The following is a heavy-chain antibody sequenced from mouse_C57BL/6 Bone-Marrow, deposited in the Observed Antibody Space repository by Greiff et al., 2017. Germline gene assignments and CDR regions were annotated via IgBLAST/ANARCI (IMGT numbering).Heavy chain of an antibody. J-gene: IGHJ4*01. CDR2: ISSGGSYT. Sequence: DVKLVESGGDLVKPGGSLKLSCAASGFTFSSYGMSWVRQTPDKRLEWVATISSGGSYTYYPDSVKGRFTISRDNAKNTLYLQMSSLKSEDTAMYYCARHDSNYDYAMDYWGQGTSVTVSS. CDR3: ARHDSNYDYAMDY. CDR1: GFTFSSYG. V-gene: IGHV5-6*02. D-gene: IGHD2-5*01.